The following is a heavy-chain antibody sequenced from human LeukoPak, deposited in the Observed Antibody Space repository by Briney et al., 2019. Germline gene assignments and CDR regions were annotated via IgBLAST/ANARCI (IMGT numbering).Heavy chain of an antibody. D-gene: IGHD1-26*01. CDR2: IRSKAYGGTT. CDR3: TRDPRGSYGPDAFDI. CDR1: GFTFGDYA. V-gene: IGHV3-49*04. Sequence: PGRSLRLSCTASGFTFGDYAMSWVRQAPGKGLEWVGFIRSKAYGGTTEYAASVKGRFTISRDDSKSIAYLQMNSLKTEDTAVYYCTRDPRGSYGPDAFDIWGQGTTVTVSS. J-gene: IGHJ3*02.